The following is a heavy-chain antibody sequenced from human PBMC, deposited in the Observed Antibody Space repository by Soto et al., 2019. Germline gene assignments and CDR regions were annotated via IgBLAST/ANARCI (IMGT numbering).Heavy chain of an antibody. CDR1: GFTFSNYS. J-gene: IGHJ6*02. Sequence: PGGSLRLSCAASGFTFSNYSMNWVRQAPGKGLEWVSYISSSSSTIYYADSVKGRFTISRDNAKNSLYLQMNSLRAEDTALYYCARAHSVVGNHYYYAMDVWGQGTTVTVSS. CDR3: ARAHSVVGNHYYYAMDV. V-gene: IGHV3-48*01. CDR2: ISSSSSTI. D-gene: IGHD1-26*01.